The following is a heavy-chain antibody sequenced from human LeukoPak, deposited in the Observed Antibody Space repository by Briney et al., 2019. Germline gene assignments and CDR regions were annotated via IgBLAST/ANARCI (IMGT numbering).Heavy chain of an antibody. J-gene: IGHJ4*02. D-gene: IGHD3-22*01. Sequence: SEALSLTCTVSGGSINVFYWSWIRQPAGKGLQWIGRISTSGNTDYNPSLKSRVTMSVDTSKNQFSLKLTSVTAADTAVYYCASDSFYDSGGYFYYWGQGTPVTVSS. CDR2: ISTSGNT. CDR1: GGSINVFY. V-gene: IGHV4-4*07. CDR3: ASDSFYDSGGYFYY.